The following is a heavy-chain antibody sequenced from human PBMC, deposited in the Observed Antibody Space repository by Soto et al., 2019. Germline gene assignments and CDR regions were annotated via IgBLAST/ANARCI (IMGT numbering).Heavy chain of an antibody. CDR2: IYPGDSDT. D-gene: IGHD2-21*02. J-gene: IGHJ3*02. CDR3: ARQSLVVVVTATRYDAFDI. CDR1: GYSFTSYW. Sequence: PGESLKISCKGSGYSFTSYWIGWVRQMPGKGLEWMGIIYPGDSDTRYSPSFQGQVTISADKSISTAYLQWSSLKASDTAMYYCARQSLVVVVTATRYDAFDIWGQGTMVTVSS. V-gene: IGHV5-51*01.